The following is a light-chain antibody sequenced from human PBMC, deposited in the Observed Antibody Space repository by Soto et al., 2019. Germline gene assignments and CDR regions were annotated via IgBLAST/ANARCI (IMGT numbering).Light chain of an antibody. Sequence: QSALTQPASVSGSPGQSITISCTGTSNDIGGYNTVSWYQQHPGKAPKLMIYAVSNWPSGVSNRFSGSKSGNTASLTISGLQAEDEADYYCSSYVGDRTDVFGTGTKLTVL. CDR3: SSYVGDRTDV. CDR2: AVS. J-gene: IGLJ1*01. V-gene: IGLV2-14*01. CDR1: SNDIGGYNT.